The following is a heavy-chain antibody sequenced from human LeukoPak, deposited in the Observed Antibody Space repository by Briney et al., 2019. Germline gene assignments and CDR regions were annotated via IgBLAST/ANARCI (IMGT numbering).Heavy chain of an antibody. D-gene: IGHD3-22*01. CDR2: ISSSSSTI. CDR3: ARDRYYYDSSGYYPFDY. CDR1: GFTFSSYW. Sequence: SGGSLRLSCAASGFTFSSYWMSWVRQAPGKGLEWVSYISSSSSTIYYADSVKGRFTISRDNAKNPLYLQMNSLRSEDTAVYYCARDRYYYDSSGYYPFDYWGQGTLVTVSS. J-gene: IGHJ4*02. V-gene: IGHV3-48*04.